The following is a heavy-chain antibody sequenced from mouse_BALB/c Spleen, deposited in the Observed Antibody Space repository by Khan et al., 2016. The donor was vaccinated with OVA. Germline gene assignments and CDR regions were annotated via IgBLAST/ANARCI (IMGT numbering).Heavy chain of an antibody. CDR3: VRVYGVDFDY. J-gene: IGHJ2*01. CDR1: GYSITSDYA. CDR2: ISYSGNT. D-gene: IGHD1-1*01. Sequence: EVQLKESGPGLVKPSQSLSLICTVTGYSITSDYAWNWIRQFPGNKLERMGFISYSGNTNYNPSLKSRISITRDTSKNTFFLHLNSVTTEDTATYCWVRVYGVDFDYWGQGTTLTVSS. V-gene: IGHV3-2*02.